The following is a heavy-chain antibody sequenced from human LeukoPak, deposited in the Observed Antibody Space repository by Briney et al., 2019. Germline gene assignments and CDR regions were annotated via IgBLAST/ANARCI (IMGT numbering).Heavy chain of an antibody. Sequence: SETLSLTCTISGGSVSDYYWSWIRQSPGKGLEWIGRIYTSGSTDYNPSLKSRVTISVDTSKNQLSLKLSSVTAADTAVYYCARDLGYCSSTSCEGWFDPWGQGTLVTVSS. CDR3: ARDLGYCSSTSCEGWFDP. D-gene: IGHD2-2*01. J-gene: IGHJ5*02. CDR2: IYTSGST. CDR1: GGSVSDYY. V-gene: IGHV4-4*08.